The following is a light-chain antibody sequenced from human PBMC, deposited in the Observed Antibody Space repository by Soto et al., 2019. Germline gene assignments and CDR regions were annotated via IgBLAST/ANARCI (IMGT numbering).Light chain of an antibody. CDR1: SSDVGPYNY. V-gene: IGLV2-14*01. Sequence: QSVLTQPASVSGSPGQSITISCTGTSSDVGPYNYVSWYQQHPGKAPKLMIYEVSHRPPGVSNRFSGSKSGNTASLTISGLQAEDEADYYCSSFTSTTTPVVFGGGTKVTVL. CDR3: SSFTSTTTPVV. J-gene: IGLJ2*01. CDR2: EVS.